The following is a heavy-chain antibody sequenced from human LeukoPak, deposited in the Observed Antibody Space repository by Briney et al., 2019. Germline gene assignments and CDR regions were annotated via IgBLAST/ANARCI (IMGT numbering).Heavy chain of an antibody. V-gene: IGHV3-30*04. CDR1: GFDFSSYV. CDR3: VRDISGEKSFDY. CDR2: VSHDGSNR. D-gene: IGHD3-10*01. Sequence: GGSLRLSCAASGFDFSSYVMHWVRQAPGKGLEWVAVVSHDGSNRYYADSVKGRFTISRDNSVNTLDLQMNSLGGEDTAMYYCVRDISGEKSFDYWGQGTLVTVSS. J-gene: IGHJ4*02.